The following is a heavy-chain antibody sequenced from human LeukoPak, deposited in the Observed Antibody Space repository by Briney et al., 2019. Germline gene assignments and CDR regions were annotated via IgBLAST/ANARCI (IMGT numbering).Heavy chain of an antibody. Sequence: GASVKVSCKASGYTFTSYGISWVRQAPGQGLEWMGWISAYNGNTNYAQKLQGRVTMTTDTSTSTAYMELRSLRSDDTAVYYCARDLPVDTAMGTTTDYWGQGTLVTVSS. V-gene: IGHV1-18*01. D-gene: IGHD5-18*01. CDR1: GYTFTSYG. CDR3: ARDLPVDTAMGTTTDY. CDR2: ISAYNGNT. J-gene: IGHJ4*02.